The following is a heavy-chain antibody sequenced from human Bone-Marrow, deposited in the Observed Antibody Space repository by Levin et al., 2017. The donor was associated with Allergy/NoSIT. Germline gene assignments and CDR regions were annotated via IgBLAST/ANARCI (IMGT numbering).Heavy chain of an antibody. V-gene: IGHV7-4-1*02. J-gene: IGHJ6*03. CDR2: INTNTGNP. D-gene: IGHD2-15*01. Sequence: ASVKVSCKASGYTFTSYAMNWVRQAPGQGLEWMGWINTNTGNPTYAQGFTGRFVFSLDTSVSTAYLQISSLKAEDTAVYYCARGGFYCSGGSCYHGRYYYYYYYMDVWGKGTTVTVSS. CDR3: ARGGFYCSGGSCYHGRYYYYYYYMDV. CDR1: GYTFTSYA.